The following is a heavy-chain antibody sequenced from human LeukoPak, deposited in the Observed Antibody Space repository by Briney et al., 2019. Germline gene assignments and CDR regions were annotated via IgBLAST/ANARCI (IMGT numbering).Heavy chain of an antibody. CDR3: ARITVSGRSD. D-gene: IGHD6-19*01. J-gene: IGHJ4*02. Sequence: ASVKVSCKASGYTFTSYDINWVRQATGQGLEWMGWMNPNSGNTGYAQKFQGRATMTRDTSISTAYLELNSLRSEDAAVYYCARITVSGRSDWGQGTLVTVSS. V-gene: IGHV1-8*02. CDR1: GYTFTSYD. CDR2: MNPNSGNT.